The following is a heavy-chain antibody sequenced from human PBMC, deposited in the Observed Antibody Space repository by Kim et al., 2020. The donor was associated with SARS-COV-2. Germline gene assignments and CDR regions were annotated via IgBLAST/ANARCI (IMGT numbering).Heavy chain of an antibody. CDR1: GYSFTSYW. V-gene: IGHV5-51*01. CDR3: ARSQSGSFLPDAFDI. CDR2: IYPGDSDT. D-gene: IGHD1-26*01. Sequence: GESLKISCKGSGYSFTSYWIGWVRQMPGKGLEWMGIIYPGDSDTRYSPSFQGQVTISADKSISTAYLQWSSLKASDTAMYYCARSQSGSFLPDAFDIWGQGTMVTVSS. J-gene: IGHJ3*02.